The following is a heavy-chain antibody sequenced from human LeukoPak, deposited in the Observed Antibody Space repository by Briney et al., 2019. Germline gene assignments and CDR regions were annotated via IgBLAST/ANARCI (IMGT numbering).Heavy chain of an antibody. CDR3: ARGGGSGRGEYCYGMDV. Sequence: PSETLSLTCTVSGGSISSGGYYWSWIRRHPGKGLEWIGYIYYSGSTYYNPSLKSRVTISVGTSKSQFSLKLSSVTAADTAVYYCARGGGSGRGEYCYGMDVWGQGTTVTVSS. D-gene: IGHD3-10*01. J-gene: IGHJ6*02. V-gene: IGHV4-31*03. CDR1: GGSISSGGYY. CDR2: IYYSGST.